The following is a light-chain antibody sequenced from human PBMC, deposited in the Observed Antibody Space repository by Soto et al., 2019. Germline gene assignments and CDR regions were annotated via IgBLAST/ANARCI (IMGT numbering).Light chain of an antibody. CDR3: QQYVASPWT. CDR1: QSVSSSF. CDR2: GAS. V-gene: IGKV3-20*01. J-gene: IGKJ1*01. Sequence: EIVLTQSPGTLSLSPGARATLSCRTSQSVSSSFLAWYQQKPGQAPRLLIYGASSRATGVPDRLSGGGSGTDFSLTISRLEPEDFGVYYCQQYVASPWTFGQGTKVEIK.